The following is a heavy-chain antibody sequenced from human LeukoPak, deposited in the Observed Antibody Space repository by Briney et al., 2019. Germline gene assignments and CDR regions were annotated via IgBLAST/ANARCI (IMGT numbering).Heavy chain of an antibody. CDR2: IYYSGST. Sequence: PSETLSLTCTVSGGSISSGGYYWSWIRQHPGKGLEWIGYIYYSGSTYYNPSLKSRVTISVDTSKNQFSLKLSSVTAADTAVYHCGRGATTSLGGYYFDYWGRGTLVTASS. CDR1: GGSISSGGYY. V-gene: IGHV4-31*03. D-gene: IGHD1-26*01. CDR3: GRGATTSLGGYYFDY. J-gene: IGHJ4*02.